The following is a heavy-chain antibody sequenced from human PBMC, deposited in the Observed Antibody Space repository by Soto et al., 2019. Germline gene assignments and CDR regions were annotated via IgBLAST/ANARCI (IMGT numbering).Heavy chain of an antibody. J-gene: IGHJ3*02. CDR1: GFTFDDYA. CDR2: ISWNSGSI. CDR3: AKGRAAAGKDAFDI. V-gene: IGHV3-9*01. D-gene: IGHD6-13*01. Sequence: EVQLVESGGGLVQPGRSLRLSCAASGFTFDDYAMHWVRQAPGKGLEWVSGISWNSGSIGYVDSVKGRFTISRDNAKNSLYLQMNSLRAEDTALYYCAKGRAAAGKDAFDIWGQGTMVTVSS.